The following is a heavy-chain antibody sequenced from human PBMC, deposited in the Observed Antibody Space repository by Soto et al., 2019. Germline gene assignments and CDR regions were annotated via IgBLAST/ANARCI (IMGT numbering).Heavy chain of an antibody. CDR1: GYTFTSYT. CDR3: ARHRREEFNYPADY. D-gene: IGHD3-10*01. J-gene: IGHJ4*02. CDR2: ISAYNGNT. Sequence: ASVKVSCKASGYTFTSYTFTWVRQAPGQGLEWMGWISAYNGNTSYAQHLQARVTMTRDSSTSTAYLELMSLRSDDTAIYYCARHRREEFNYPADYWGQGALVTVSS. V-gene: IGHV1-18*01.